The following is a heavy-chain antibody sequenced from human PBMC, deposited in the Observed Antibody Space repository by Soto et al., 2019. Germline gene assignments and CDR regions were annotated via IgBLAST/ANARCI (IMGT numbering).Heavy chain of an antibody. Sequence: PSETLSLTXTVSGGSISSGGYYWSWIRQHPGKGLEWIGYIYYSGSTYYNPSLKSRVTISVDTSKNQFSLKLSSVTAADMAVYYCARDLAGGNWFDPWGQGTLVTVSS. J-gene: IGHJ5*02. CDR1: GGSISSGGYY. CDR2: IYYSGST. CDR3: ARDLAGGNWFDP. V-gene: IGHV4-31*03.